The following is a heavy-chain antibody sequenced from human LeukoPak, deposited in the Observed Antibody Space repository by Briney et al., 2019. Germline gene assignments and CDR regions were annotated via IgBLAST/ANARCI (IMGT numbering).Heavy chain of an antibody. CDR3: ARDLGAMSLEWVFDY. CDR2: IYYSGST. Sequence: PSETLSLTCTVSGGSISSYYWSWIRQPPGKGLEWIGYIYYSGSTNYNPSLKSRVTISVDTSKNQFSLKLSSVTAADTAVYYCARDLGAMSLEWVFDYWGQGTLVTVSS. D-gene: IGHD3-3*01. J-gene: IGHJ4*02. CDR1: GGSISSYY. V-gene: IGHV4-59*12.